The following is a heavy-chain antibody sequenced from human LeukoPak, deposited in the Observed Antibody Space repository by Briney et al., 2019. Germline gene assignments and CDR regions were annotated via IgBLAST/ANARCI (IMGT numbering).Heavy chain of an antibody. CDR1: GGSISSGSYY. D-gene: IGHD1-26*01. CDR2: IYAGGST. J-gene: IGHJ5*02. V-gene: IGHV4-61*02. CDR3: ARENSNGWYSRWLDP. Sequence: SQTLSLTCSVSGGSISSGSYYWSWIRQPAGKGLEWIGRIYAGGSTNYNPSLKSRVTISVDTSKNQFSLKLSSVTAADTAVYYCARENSNGWYSRWLDPWGQGTLVIVSS.